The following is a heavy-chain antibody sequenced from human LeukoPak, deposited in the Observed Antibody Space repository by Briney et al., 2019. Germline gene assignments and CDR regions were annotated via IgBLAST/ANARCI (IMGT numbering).Heavy chain of an antibody. V-gene: IGHV4-59*01. D-gene: IGHD3-22*01. CDR1: GGSISSYY. CDR2: IYYSGST. Sequence: SETLSLTCTVSGGSISSYYWSWIRQPPGKGLEWIGYIYYSGSTNYNPSLKSRVTISVDTSKNQFSLKLSSVTAADTAVYYCARTYYYDSSGYYSAYYYMDVWGKGTTVTISS. CDR3: ARTYYYDSSGYYSAYYYMDV. J-gene: IGHJ6*03.